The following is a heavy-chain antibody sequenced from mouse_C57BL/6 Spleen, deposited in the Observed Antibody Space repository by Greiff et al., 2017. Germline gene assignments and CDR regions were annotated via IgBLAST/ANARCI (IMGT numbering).Heavy chain of an antibody. J-gene: IGHJ2*01. V-gene: IGHV5-2*01. CDR1: EYEFPSHD. CDR2: INSDGGST. Sequence: DVMLVESGGGLVQPGESLKLSCESNEYEFPSHDMSWVRKTPETRLELVAAINSDGGSTYYPDTMERRFILSRDNTKKTLYLQMSSLRSEDTALYYCASITTVAYYFDYWGQGTTLTVSS. D-gene: IGHD1-1*01. CDR3: ASITTVAYYFDY.